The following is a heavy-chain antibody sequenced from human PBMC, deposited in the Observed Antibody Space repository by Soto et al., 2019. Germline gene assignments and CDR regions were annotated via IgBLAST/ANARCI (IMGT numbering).Heavy chain of an antibody. CDR2: IYYSGST. J-gene: IGHJ4*02. V-gene: IGHV4-59*08. CDR1: GGSISGYY. CDR3: ARGGVHYYDSSGNFDY. Sequence: SETLSLTCTVSGGSISGYYWSWIRQPPGKGLEWIGNIYYSGSTNYNPSLKSRVTISVDTSKNQFSLKLSSVTAADTAVYYCARGGVHYYDSSGNFDYWGQGTLVTVSS. D-gene: IGHD3-22*01.